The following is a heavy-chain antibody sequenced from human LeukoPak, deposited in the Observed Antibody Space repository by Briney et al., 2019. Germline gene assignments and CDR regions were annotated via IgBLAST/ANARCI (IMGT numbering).Heavy chain of an antibody. CDR2: IKQDGSEK. J-gene: IGHJ4*02. D-gene: IGHD3-10*01. CDR1: GFTFSSYW. V-gene: IGHV3-7*01. CDR3: ATPRDVLLWFGELY. Sequence: GGSLRLSCAASGFTFSSYWMSWVRQAPGKGLEWVANIKQDGSEKYYVDSVKGRFTISRDNAKNSLYLQMNSLRAEDTAVYYCATPRDVLLWFGELYWGQGTLVTVSS.